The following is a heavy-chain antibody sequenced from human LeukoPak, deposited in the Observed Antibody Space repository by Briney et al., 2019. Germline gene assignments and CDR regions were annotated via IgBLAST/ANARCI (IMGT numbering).Heavy chain of an antibody. CDR1: GFTFSSYE. CDR3: ARALSYYYGSGSYYYFDY. J-gene: IGHJ4*02. Sequence: PGGSLRLSCAASGFTFSSYEMNWVRQAPGKGLEWVSYISSSGSTIYYADSVKGRFTISRDNAKNSLYLQMNSLRAEDTAVYYCARALSYYYGSGSYYYFDYWGQGTLVTVSS. D-gene: IGHD3-10*01. CDR2: ISSSGSTI. V-gene: IGHV3-48*03.